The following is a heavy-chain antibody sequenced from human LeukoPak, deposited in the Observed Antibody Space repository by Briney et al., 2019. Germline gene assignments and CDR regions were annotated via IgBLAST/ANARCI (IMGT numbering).Heavy chain of an antibody. V-gene: IGHV1-69*04. CDR1: GGTFSSYA. CDR3: ARDRSLLQPDYFDY. J-gene: IGHJ4*02. Sequence: SVKVSCKASGGTFSSYASSWVRQAPGQGLEWMGRIIPILGIANYAQKFQGRVTITADKSTSTAYMELSSLRSEDTAVYYCARDRSLLQPDYFDYWGQGTLVTVSS. CDR2: IIPILGIA.